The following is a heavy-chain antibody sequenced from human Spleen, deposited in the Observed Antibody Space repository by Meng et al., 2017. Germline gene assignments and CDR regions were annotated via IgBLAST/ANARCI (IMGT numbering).Heavy chain of an antibody. J-gene: IGHJ4*02. V-gene: IGHV4-30-4*01. CDR1: GGSISSGDYY. D-gene: IGHD2-21*01. Sequence: QVQLLESGPGLVKPSQPLSLTCTVSGGSISSGDYYWSWIRQPPGKGLEWIGYIYNSGSTYYNPSLKSRVTISVDTSKNQFSLKLRFVTAADTAVYYCAREGRSHQVGVSVYWGQGNLVTVSS. CDR3: AREGRSHQVGVSVY. CDR2: IYNSGST.